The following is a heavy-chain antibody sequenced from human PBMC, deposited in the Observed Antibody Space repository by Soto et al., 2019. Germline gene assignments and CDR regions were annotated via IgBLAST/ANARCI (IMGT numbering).Heavy chain of an antibody. CDR3: ARGPVVVPAADAFDI. CDR1: GFTFSSYA. V-gene: IGHV3-30-3*01. CDR2: ISYDGSNK. D-gene: IGHD2-2*01. Sequence: GGSLRLSCAASGFTFSSYAMHWVRQAPGKGLEWVAVISYDGSNKYYADSVKGRFTISRDNSKNTLYLQMNSLRAEDTAVYYCARGPVVVPAADAFDIWGQGTMVTVSS. J-gene: IGHJ3*02.